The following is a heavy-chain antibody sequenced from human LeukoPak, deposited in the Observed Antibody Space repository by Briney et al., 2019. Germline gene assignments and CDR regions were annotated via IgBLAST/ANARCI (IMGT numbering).Heavy chain of an antibody. CDR2: MNPNSGNT. CDR1: GYTFTSYD. J-gene: IGHJ3*02. CDR3: ARGDERSYRLLNAFDI. D-gene: IGHD1-26*01. V-gene: IGHV1-8*01. Sequence: ASVKVSCKASGYTFTSYDINWVRQATGQGLEWMGWMNPNSGNTGYAQKFQGRVTMTRNTSISTAYMELSSLRSEDTAVYYCARGDERSYRLLNAFDIWGQGTMVTVSS.